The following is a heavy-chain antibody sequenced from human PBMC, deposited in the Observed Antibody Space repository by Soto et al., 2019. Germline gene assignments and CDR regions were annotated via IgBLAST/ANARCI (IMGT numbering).Heavy chain of an antibody. CDR3: ARDESPLDAFDI. CDR2: ISSSSSTI. J-gene: IGHJ3*02. CDR1: GFTFSAYS. Sequence: SLRLSRASSGFTFSAYSLNRVRQAPGKGLEWVPYISSSSSTIYYADSVKGRFTISRDNAKNPLYLQMNSPRDEDTAVYYCARDESPLDAFDIWGQGTMVTGSS. V-gene: IGHV3-48*02.